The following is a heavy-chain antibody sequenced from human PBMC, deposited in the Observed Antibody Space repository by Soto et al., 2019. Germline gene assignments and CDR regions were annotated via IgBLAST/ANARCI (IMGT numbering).Heavy chain of an antibody. Sequence: GGSLRLSCAASGFTFSSYAMSWVRQAPGKGLEWVSAISGSGGSTYYADSVKGRFTISRDNSKNTLYLQMNSLRAEDTAVYYCAKRGPDTARRYPEWYFDYWGQGTLVTVSS. V-gene: IGHV3-23*01. D-gene: IGHD5-18*01. CDR2: ISGSGGST. CDR1: GFTFSSYA. CDR3: AKRGPDTARRYPEWYFDY. J-gene: IGHJ4*02.